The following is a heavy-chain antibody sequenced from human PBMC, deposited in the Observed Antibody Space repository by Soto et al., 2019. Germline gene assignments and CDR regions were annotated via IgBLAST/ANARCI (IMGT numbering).Heavy chain of an antibody. Sequence: SVEVSCKGSGGTFSSYSISWVRQAPGQGLEWMGGIIPIFGTANYAQKFQGRVTITADESTSTAYMELSSLRSEDTAVYYCARATTYSSLCFDYWGQGTLVTVSS. J-gene: IGHJ4*02. CDR2: IIPIFGTA. D-gene: IGHD4-4*01. CDR3: ARATTYSSLCFDY. V-gene: IGHV1-69*13. CDR1: GGTFSSYS.